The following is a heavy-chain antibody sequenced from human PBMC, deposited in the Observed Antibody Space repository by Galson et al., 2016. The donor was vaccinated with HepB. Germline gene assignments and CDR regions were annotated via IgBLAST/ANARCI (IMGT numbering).Heavy chain of an antibody. CDR3: ATGPFWSGYLRYYYGMDV. D-gene: IGHD3-3*01. Sequence: SVKVSCKVSGHTLTDLSMHWVRQAPGKGLEWMGGIDPEDGETIYAQNFQGRVTMTEDTSTDTAYMGLSSLRSEDTAVYYCATGPFWSGYLRYYYGMDVWGQGTTVTVSS. V-gene: IGHV1-24*01. J-gene: IGHJ6*02. CDR2: IDPEDGET. CDR1: GHTLTDLS.